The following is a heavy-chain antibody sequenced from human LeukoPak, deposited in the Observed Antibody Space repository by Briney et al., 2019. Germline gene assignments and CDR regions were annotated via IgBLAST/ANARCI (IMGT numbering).Heavy chain of an antibody. Sequence: GESLRLSCAASGFTFSRNAMNWVRQAPGKGLEWVAAISGNGLGTYYADSVKGRFNISRDNSRNTLYLQMNSLRIEDTAFYYCAKDANYLRSSGYLVPIDFWGQGTLVTVSS. CDR1: GFTFSRNA. CDR3: AKDANYLRSSGYLVPIDF. J-gene: IGHJ4*02. V-gene: IGHV3-23*01. CDR2: ISGNGLGT. D-gene: IGHD3-22*01.